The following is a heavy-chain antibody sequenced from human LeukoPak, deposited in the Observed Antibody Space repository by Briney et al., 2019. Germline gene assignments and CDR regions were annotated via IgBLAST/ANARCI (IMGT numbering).Heavy chain of an antibody. CDR1: GGTFSSYA. J-gene: IGHJ4*02. CDR3: ARDYKDGSGSYGY. D-gene: IGHD3-10*01. CDR2: IIPIFGTA. Sequence: SVKVSCKASGGTFSSYAISWVRQAPGQGLEWMGGIIPIFGTANYAQKFQGRVTITADESTSTAYMELSSLRSEDTAVYYCARDYKDGSGSYGYWGQGTLVTVSS. V-gene: IGHV1-69*13.